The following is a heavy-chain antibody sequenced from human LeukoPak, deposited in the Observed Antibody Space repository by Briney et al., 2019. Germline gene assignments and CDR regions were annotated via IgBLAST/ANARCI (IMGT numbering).Heavy chain of an antibody. J-gene: IGHJ6*03. V-gene: IGHV3-30*02. CDR3: AKKEIYYYYMDV. D-gene: IGHD5-24*01. CDR1: GFSFSTYG. Sequence: GGSLRLSCAASGFSFSTYGMYSVRQAPGKGLEWVAFIRYDGSDKFYVDSVKGRFTISRDNSKNTLYLQMNSLRAEDTAVYYCAKKEIYYYYMDVWGKGTTVTISS. CDR2: IRYDGSDK.